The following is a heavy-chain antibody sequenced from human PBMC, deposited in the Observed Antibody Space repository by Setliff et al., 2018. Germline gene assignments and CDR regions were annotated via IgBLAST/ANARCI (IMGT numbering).Heavy chain of an antibody. Sequence: GGSLRLCCAASGFTFDSYGMHWVRQAPGKGLEWVAVIWYDGSDQAYADSVKGRFTISRDNAKNSLYLQMSSLRAEDTAVYYCAKVGIFGGGYFDLWGLGTLVTVSS. CDR1: GFTFDSYG. V-gene: IGHV3-33*06. CDR3: AKVGIFGGGYFDL. J-gene: IGHJ4*02. CDR2: IWYDGSDQ. D-gene: IGHD3-3*01.